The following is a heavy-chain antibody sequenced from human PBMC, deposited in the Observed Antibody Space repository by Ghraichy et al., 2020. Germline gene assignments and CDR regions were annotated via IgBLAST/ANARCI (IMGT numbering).Heavy chain of an antibody. CDR3: ARVSLYCSSTSCYSRPYYMDV. V-gene: IGHV4-4*02. D-gene: IGHD2-2*01. CDR1: GGSISSSNW. CDR2: IYHSGST. J-gene: IGHJ6*03. Sequence: SETLSLTCAVSGGSISSSNWWSWVRQPPGKGLEWIGEIYHSGSTNYNPSLKSRVTISVDKSKNQFSLKLSSVTAADTAVYYCARVSLYCSSTSCYSRPYYMDVWGKGTTVTVSS.